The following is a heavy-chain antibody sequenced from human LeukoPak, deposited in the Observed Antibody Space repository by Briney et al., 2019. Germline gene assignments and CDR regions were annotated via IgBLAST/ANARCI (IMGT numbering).Heavy chain of an antibody. CDR1: RGSISSNSYF. Sequence: PSETLSLTCTVSRGSISSNSYFWGWIRQPPGKGLEWIGSIYYSGSTYYNPSLKSRVTISVDTSKNQFSLRLSSVTAADTAVYYCARLWKNGPQTFDYWGQGTLVTVSS. D-gene: IGHD1-1*01. J-gene: IGHJ4*02. V-gene: IGHV4-39*01. CDR2: IYYSGST. CDR3: ARLWKNGPQTFDY.